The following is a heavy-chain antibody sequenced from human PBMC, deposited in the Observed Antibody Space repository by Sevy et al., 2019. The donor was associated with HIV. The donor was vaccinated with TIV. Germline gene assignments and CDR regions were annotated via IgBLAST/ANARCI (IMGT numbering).Heavy chain of an antibody. CDR1: GFTVSSNY. Sequence: GGSLRLSCAAPGFTVSSNYMSWVRQAPGKGLEWVSVIYSGGSTYYADSVKGRFTISRDNSKNTLYLQMNSLRAEDTAVYYCARLIQYDFWSGYYLDYWGQGTLVTVSS. CDR3: ARLIQYDFWSGYYLDY. J-gene: IGHJ4*02. D-gene: IGHD3-3*01. CDR2: IYSGGST. V-gene: IGHV3-53*01.